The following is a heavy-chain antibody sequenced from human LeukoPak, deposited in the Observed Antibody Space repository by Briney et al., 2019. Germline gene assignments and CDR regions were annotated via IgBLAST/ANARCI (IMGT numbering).Heavy chain of an antibody. CDR3: ARVYCSSTRCYSWFDP. J-gene: IGHJ5*02. V-gene: IGHV4-34*01. D-gene: IGHD2-2*01. Sequence: SETLSLTCAVYGGSFSGYYWSWIRQPPGKGLEWIGEINHSGSTNYNPSLKSRVTISVDTSKNLFSLKLSSVTAADTAVYYCARVYCSSTRCYSWFDPWGQGTLVTVSS. CDR2: INHSGST. CDR1: GGSFSGYY.